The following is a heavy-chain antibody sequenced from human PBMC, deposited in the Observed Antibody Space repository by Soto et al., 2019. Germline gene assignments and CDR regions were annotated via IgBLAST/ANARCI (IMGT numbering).Heavy chain of an antibody. CDR1: GYSFTSYW. V-gene: IGHV5-10-1*01. Sequence: PGESLKISCKGSGYSFTSYWISWVRQIPGKGLEWMGRIDPSDSYTNYSPSFQGHVTISADKSISTAYLQWSSLKASDTAMYYCARPATYSSGWYDYYGMDVWGQGTPVTVS. D-gene: IGHD6-19*01. CDR3: ARPATYSSGWYDYYGMDV. CDR2: IDPSDSYT. J-gene: IGHJ6*02.